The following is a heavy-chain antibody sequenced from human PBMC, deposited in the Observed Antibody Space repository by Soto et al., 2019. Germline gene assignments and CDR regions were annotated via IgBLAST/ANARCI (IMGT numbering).Heavy chain of an antibody. CDR3: AKDRSSGWFYGMDV. CDR2: ISYDGRKI. V-gene: IGHV3-30*18. J-gene: IGHJ6*02. D-gene: IGHD6-19*01. CDR1: GFTFSSYG. Sequence: GGFLRLSCGASGFTFSSYGMYWVRQAPGKGLEWLSFISYDGRKIYYADSVKGRFTVSGDNSKNTLYLQMDSLRVEDTAVYYCAKDRSSGWFYGMDVWGQGTTVTVSS.